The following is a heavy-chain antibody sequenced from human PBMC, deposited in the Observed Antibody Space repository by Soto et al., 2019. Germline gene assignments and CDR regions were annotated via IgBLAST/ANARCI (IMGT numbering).Heavy chain of an antibody. CDR2: IIPILGIA. CDR1: GGTFSSYT. Sequence: QVQLVQSGAEVKKPGSSVKVSCKASGGTFSSYTISWVRQAPGQGLEWMGRIIPILGIANYAQKFQGRVTITADKSTSTAYMELSSLRSEDTAVYYCARDLRTGSSGSGWFDPWGQGTLVTVSS. V-gene: IGHV1-69*08. D-gene: IGHD6-19*01. J-gene: IGHJ5*02. CDR3: ARDLRTGSSGSGWFDP.